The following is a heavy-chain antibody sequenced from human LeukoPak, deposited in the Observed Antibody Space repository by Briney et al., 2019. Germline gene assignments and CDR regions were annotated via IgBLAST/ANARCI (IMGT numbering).Heavy chain of an antibody. CDR1: GFTVSSNY. Sequence: QTGGSLRLSCAASGFTVSSNYMSWVRQAPGKGLEWVSVIYSGGSTYYADSVKGRFTISRDNSKNTLYLQMNSLRAEDTAVYYCARVRHGSLDYWGQGTLVTVSS. J-gene: IGHJ4*02. CDR2: IYSGGST. V-gene: IGHV3-53*01. D-gene: IGHD5-24*01. CDR3: ARVRHGSLDY.